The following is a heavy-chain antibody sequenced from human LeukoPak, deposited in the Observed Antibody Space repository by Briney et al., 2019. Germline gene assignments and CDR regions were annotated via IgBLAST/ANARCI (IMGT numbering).Heavy chain of an antibody. CDR3: ARDLVGALWFDP. J-gene: IGHJ5*02. V-gene: IGHV3-21*01. CDR1: GFTFSSYS. CDR2: ISSSSSYI. D-gene: IGHD1-26*01. Sequence: GGSLRLSCAASGFTFSSYSMNWVRQAPGKGLEWVSSISSSSSYIYYADSVKGRFTISRDNAKNSLYLQMKSLRAEDTAVYYCARDLVGALWFDPWGQGTLVTVSS.